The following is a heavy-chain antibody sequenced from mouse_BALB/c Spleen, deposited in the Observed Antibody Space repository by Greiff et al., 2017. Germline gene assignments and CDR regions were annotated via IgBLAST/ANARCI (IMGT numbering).Heavy chain of an antibody. V-gene: IGHV1-87*01. D-gene: IGHD2-14*01. J-gene: IGHJ2*01. CDR1: GYTFTSYW. Sequence: QGQLQQSGAELARPGASVKLSCKASGYTFTSYWMQWVKQRPGPGLEWIGAIYPGDGDTRYTQKFKGKATLTADKSSSTAYMQLSSLASEDSAVYYCARSQVQYYFDYWGQGTTLTVSS. CDR2: IYPGDGDT. CDR3: ARSQVQYYFDY.